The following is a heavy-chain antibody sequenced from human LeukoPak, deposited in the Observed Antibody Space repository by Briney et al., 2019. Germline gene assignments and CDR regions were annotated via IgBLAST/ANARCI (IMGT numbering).Heavy chain of an antibody. CDR2: INPNNGDT. D-gene: IGHD3/OR15-3a*01. V-gene: IGHV1-2*02. Sequence: GASVKVSCKTSGYGFSGYYIHWVRQAPGQGLEWMGWINPNNGDTTYAQKFQGRVTMTRDLSIDTAYMDLSSLGSDDTAIYYCARRDYWTGLDYWGQGTLVSVSS. CDR1: GYGFSGYY. J-gene: IGHJ4*02. CDR3: ARRDYWTGLDY.